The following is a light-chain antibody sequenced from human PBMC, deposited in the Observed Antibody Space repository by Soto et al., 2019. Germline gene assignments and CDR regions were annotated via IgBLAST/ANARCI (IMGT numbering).Light chain of an antibody. CDR2: DVS. CDR3: SSFTSSNTLV. CDR1: SSDVGGYIY. Sequence: QSALTQPASVSGSPGQSITISCTGTSSDVGGYIYVSWHQQHPGTAPKLMIYDVSNRPSGVSNRFSGSKSGNTASLTISGLQAEDEADYYWSSFTSSNTLVFGGGTKVTVL. J-gene: IGLJ2*01. V-gene: IGLV2-14*01.